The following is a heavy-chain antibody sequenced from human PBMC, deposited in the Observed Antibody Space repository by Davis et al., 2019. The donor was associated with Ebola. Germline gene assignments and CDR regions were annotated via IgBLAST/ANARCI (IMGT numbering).Heavy chain of an antibody. CDR1: GFPFSSYA. D-gene: IGHD4-17*01. V-gene: IGHV3-23*01. CDR3: ATPLYYGDADFDY. J-gene: IGHJ4*02. CDR2: ISGSGGST. Sequence: GESLKLPCAASGFPFSSYAMSWVRQAPGKGLEWVSAISGSGGSTYYADSVKGRFTISRDNSKNTLYLQMNSLRAEDTAVYYCATPLYYGDADFDYWGQGTLVTVSS.